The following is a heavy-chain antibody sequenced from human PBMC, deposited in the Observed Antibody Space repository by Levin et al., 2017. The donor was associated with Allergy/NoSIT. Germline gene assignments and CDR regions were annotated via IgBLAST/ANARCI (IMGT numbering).Heavy chain of an antibody. CDR3: ASQRKGIWFGELFGGIRAVFDY. J-gene: IGHJ4*02. V-gene: IGHV4-39*01. Sequence: SQTLSLTCTVSGGSISSSSYYWGWIRQPPGKGLEWIGSIYYSGSTYYNPSLKSRVTISVDTSKNQFSLKLSSVTAADTAVYYCASQRKGIWFGELFGGIRAVFDYWGQGTLVTVSS. CDR1: GGSISSSSYY. D-gene: IGHD3-10*01. CDR2: IYYSGST.